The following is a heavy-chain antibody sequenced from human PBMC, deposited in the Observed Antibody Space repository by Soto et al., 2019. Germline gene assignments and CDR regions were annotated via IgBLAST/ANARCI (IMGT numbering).Heavy chain of an antibody. CDR1: RFTFNSYD. Sequence: EVQLVESGGGLVQPGGSLRLSCAADRFTFNSYDVQWVRQATGKGLEWVSAIGTAGDTYYPGSVKGRFTISRENAKNSLYLQMNSLRAADTAVYYCARADSSGTVFDYWGQGTLVTVSS. V-gene: IGHV3-13*04. J-gene: IGHJ4*02. CDR2: IGTAGDT. D-gene: IGHD3-10*01. CDR3: ARADSSGTVFDY.